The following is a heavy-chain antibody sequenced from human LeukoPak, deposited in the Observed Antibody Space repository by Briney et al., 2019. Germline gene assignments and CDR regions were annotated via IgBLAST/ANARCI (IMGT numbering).Heavy chain of an antibody. CDR1: GFTFSGYA. D-gene: IGHD3-22*01. Sequence: PGRSLRLSCAASGFTFSGYAMDWVRQAPGKGLEWLGVISYDGSNQYYADSVKGRFTISRDNSKDTLYLQMSSLRAEDTAVYYCARGSYENSFDYWGQGTLVTVSS. J-gene: IGHJ4*02. CDR2: ISYDGSNQ. V-gene: IGHV3-30*15. CDR3: ARGSYENSFDY.